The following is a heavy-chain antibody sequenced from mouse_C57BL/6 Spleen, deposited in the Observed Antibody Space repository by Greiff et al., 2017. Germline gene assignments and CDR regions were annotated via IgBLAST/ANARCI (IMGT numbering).Heavy chain of an antibody. D-gene: IGHD4-1*01. Sequence: QVQLKQSGAELVRPGASVKLSCKASGYTFTDYYINWVKQRPGQGLEWIARIYPGSGNTYYNEKFKGKATLTAEKSSSTAYMQLSSLTSEDSAVYFCARGGTGTWYFDVWGTGTTVTVSS. J-gene: IGHJ1*03. V-gene: IGHV1-76*01. CDR2: IYPGSGNT. CDR1: GYTFTDYY. CDR3: ARGGTGTWYFDV.